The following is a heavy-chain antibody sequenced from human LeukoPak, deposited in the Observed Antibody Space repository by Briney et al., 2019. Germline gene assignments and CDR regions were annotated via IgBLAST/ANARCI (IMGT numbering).Heavy chain of an antibody. J-gene: IGHJ4*02. D-gene: IGHD2-21*01. CDR1: GGTFSSYT. V-gene: IGHV1-69*02. CDR3: ARGSSGGESIDY. Sequence: ASVKVSCKASGGTFSSYTISWVRQAPGQGLEWMGRIIPILGIANYAQKFQGRVTITADKSTSTAYMELSSLRSEDTAVYYCARGSSGGESIDYWGQGTLVTVSS. CDR2: IIPILGIA.